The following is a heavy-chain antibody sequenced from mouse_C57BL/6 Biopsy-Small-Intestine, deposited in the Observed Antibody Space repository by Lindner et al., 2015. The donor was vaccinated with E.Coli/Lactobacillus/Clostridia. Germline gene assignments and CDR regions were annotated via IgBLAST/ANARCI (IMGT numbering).Heavy chain of an antibody. V-gene: IGHV1-84*02. CDR1: GYTFTDYY. CDR2: INPNSGET. Sequence: SVKVSCKASGYTFTDYYIHWVRQAPGQGLEWMGWINPNSGETHYAQKFRGRATMTRDTSISTAYMEVSRLTSDDTAIFYCARARLTPGAIGARNEWRYWGQGTLVTVSS. J-gene: IGHJ4*01. D-gene: IGHD3-2*02. CDR3: ARARLTPGAIGARNEWRY.